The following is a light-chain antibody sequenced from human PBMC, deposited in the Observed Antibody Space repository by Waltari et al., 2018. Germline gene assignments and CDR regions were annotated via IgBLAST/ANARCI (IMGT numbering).Light chain of an antibody. J-gene: IGLJ1*01. CDR3: AAWDDSLTTYV. CDR2: SNS. Sequence: QSALTQPPSASGPPGQRVAISCSGTFPTIGNHPVNWYQQVPRTAPKLLISSNSERPSGVPDRFSGSKSGTSASLAISGLQSEDEADYFCAAWDDSLTTYVFGTGTKVTVL. CDR1: FPTIGNHP. V-gene: IGLV1-44*01.